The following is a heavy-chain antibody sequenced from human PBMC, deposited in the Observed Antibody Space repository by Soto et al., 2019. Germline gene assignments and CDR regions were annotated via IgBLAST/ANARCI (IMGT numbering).Heavy chain of an antibody. J-gene: IGHJ5*02. CDR3: AKGTRDLSNWFDP. V-gene: IGHV3-30*18. CDR2: ISYDESDK. Sequence: QVQLVESGGGVVQPGRSLRLSCAASGFTFSNYGMHWVRQAPGKGLEWVAVISYDESDKYYADSVKGRFTISRDNSKNTLFLQMNSLRAEDTAVYYCAKGTRDLSNWFDPWGQGTLVTVSS. CDR1: GFTFSNYG.